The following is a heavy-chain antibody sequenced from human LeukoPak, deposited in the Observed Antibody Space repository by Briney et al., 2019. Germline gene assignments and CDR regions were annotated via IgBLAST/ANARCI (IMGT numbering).Heavy chain of an antibody. CDR2: IYYSGST. CDR3: ARIDRAVAGTIDY. J-gene: IGHJ4*02. CDR1: GGSISSYF. V-gene: IGHV4-59*08. Sequence: SETLSLTCTVSGGSISSYFGSWIRQPPGKGLEWIGYIYYSGSTNYNPSLKSRVTMSVDTSKNQFSLKLSSVTAADTAVYYCARIDRAVAGTIDYWGQGTLVTVSS. D-gene: IGHD6-19*01.